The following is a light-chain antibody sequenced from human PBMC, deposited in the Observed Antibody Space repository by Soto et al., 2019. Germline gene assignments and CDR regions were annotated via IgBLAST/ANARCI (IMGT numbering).Light chain of an antibody. J-gene: IGKJ4*01. CDR1: QSVSSSY. Sequence: EIVLTQSPGTLSLSPGERATLSCRASQSVSSSYLAWYQQKPGQAPRLLIYGASSRATDIPDRFSGSGSGTDFTLTISRLEPEDFAVYYCQQYKNWPPLTFGGGTKVEIK. CDR2: GAS. V-gene: IGKV3-20*01. CDR3: QQYKNWPPLT.